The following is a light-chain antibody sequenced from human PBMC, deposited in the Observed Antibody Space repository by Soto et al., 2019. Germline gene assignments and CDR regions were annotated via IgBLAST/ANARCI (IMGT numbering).Light chain of an antibody. Sequence: QSVLTQPASVSGSPGQSITISCSGTTSDVGGYNLVSWYQQHTAKAPKLLISEGTQRPSGVSSRFSGSKSGNTASLTISGLQAEDEADYYCCSYASSSSYVFGTGTKLTVL. V-gene: IGLV2-23*01. CDR3: CSYASSSSYV. CDR1: TSDVGGYNL. J-gene: IGLJ1*01. CDR2: EGT.